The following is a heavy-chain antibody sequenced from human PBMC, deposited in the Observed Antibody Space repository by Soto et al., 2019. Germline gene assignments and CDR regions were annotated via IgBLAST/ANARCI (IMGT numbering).Heavy chain of an antibody. D-gene: IGHD1-26*01. CDR2: IYHSGST. V-gene: IGHV4-38-2*01. CDR3: ARVRGGSYSPGYFQH. CDR1: GYSISSGYY. J-gene: IGHJ1*01. Sequence: LSLTCAVSGYSISSGYYWGWIRQPPGKGLEWIGSIYHSGSTYYNPSLKSRVTISVDTSKNQFSLKLSSVTAADTAVYYCARVRGGSYSPGYFQHWGQGTLVTVSS.